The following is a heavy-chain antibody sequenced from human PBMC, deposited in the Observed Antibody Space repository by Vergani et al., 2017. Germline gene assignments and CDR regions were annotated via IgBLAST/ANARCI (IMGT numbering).Heavy chain of an antibody. CDR1: GFTFSDYY. Sequence: QVQLVESGGGLVKPGGSLRLSCAASGFTFSDYYMSWIRQAPGKGLEWVSYISSSSSYTNYADSVKGRFTISRDNAKNSLYLKMNSLRAEDTAVYYCARDSLGSGTNPAAFDIWGQGTMVTVSS. D-gene: IGHD3-10*01. V-gene: IGHV3-11*05. CDR2: ISSSSSYT. CDR3: ARDSLGSGTNPAAFDI. J-gene: IGHJ3*02.